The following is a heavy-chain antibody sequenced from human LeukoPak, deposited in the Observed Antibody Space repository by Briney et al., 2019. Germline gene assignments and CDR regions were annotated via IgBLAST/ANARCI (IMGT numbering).Heavy chain of an antibody. Sequence: SETLSLTCTVSGGSISTYYWNWIRQPPGKGLEWIGYIYYSGSTNYNPSLKSRVTISVDTSKNQFSLKLSSVTAADTAVYFCARGPSYCDFWGQGTLVTVSS. V-gene: IGHV4-59*01. CDR3: ARGPSYCDF. CDR1: GGSISTYY. CDR2: IYYSGST. J-gene: IGHJ4*02.